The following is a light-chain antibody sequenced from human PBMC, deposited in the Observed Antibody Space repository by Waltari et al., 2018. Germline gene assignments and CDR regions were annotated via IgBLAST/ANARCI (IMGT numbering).Light chain of an antibody. CDR3: TSRDISGDVV. CDR2: GKN. Sequence: SSDLTHDPAVSVALGQTVRITCQGTRLRINYGSWSRQTPGQAPELVIYGKNNRPSGIPDRFSASSSGNTASLTITGAQAEDEANYYCTSRDISGDVVFGGGTKLTVL. J-gene: IGLJ3*02. V-gene: IGLV3-19*01. CDR1: RLRINY.